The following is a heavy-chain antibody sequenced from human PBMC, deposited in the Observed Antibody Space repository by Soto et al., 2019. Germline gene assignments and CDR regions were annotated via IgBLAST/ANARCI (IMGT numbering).Heavy chain of an antibody. CDR3: ARELGSTDGMDV. CDR1: GGSISSGDYY. CDR2: IYYSGST. J-gene: IGHJ6*02. V-gene: IGHV4-30-4*01. Sequence: SETLSLTCTVSGGSISSGDYYWSWIRQPPGKGLEWIGYIYYSGSTYYNPSLKSRVTISVDTSKNQFSLKLSSVTAADTAVYYCARELGSTDGMDVWGQGTTVTVSS. D-gene: IGHD6-25*01.